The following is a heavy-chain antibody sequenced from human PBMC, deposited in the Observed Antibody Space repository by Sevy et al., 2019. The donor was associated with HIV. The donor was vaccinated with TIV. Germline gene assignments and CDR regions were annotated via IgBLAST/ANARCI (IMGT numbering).Heavy chain of an antibody. V-gene: IGHV3-13*01. CDR1: GFTFSSYD. Sequence: GGSLRLSCAASGFTFSSYDMHWVRQATGKGLEWVSAIGTAGDTYYPGSVKGRFTISRVNAKNSLYLQMNSLRAGDTTVYYCARVASDTAYDYWGQGTLVTVSS. D-gene: IGHD5-18*01. CDR2: IGTAGDT. J-gene: IGHJ4*02. CDR3: ARVASDTAYDY.